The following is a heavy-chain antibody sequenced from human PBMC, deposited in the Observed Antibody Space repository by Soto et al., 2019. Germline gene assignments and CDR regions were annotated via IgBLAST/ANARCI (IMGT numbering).Heavy chain of an antibody. J-gene: IGHJ4*02. CDR3: AKRATGTYFDY. V-gene: IGHV3-23*01. CDR2: ISGSGDST. CDR1: GFTFSSYA. Sequence: EVQLLESGGGLVQPGGSLRLSCAASGFTFSSYAMSWVRQAPGKGLEWVSVISGSGDSTYYADSVKGRFTISRDNSKNTLYLEMNSRRAEDTAVYYCAKRATGTYFDYWGQGTLVTVSS. D-gene: IGHD1-1*01.